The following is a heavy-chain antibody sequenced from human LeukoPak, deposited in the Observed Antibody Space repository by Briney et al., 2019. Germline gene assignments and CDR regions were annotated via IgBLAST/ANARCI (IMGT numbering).Heavy chain of an antibody. CDR3: ARAGSSGWYESLNY. CDR1: GYTFTGYY. J-gene: IGHJ4*02. CDR2: INPNSGGT. V-gene: IGHV1-2*02. D-gene: IGHD6-19*01. Sequence: ASVKVSSKASGYTFTGYYMHWVRQAPGQGLEWMGWINPNSGGTNYAQKFEGRVTMTRDTSISTAYMELSRLRSDDTAVYYCARAGSSGWYESLNYWGQGTLVTVSS.